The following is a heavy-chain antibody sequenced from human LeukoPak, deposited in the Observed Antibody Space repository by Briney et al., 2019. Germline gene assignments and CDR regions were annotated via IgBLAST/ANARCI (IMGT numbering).Heavy chain of an antibody. Sequence: NAGGSLRLSCAASGFTFSDYYMSWIRQAPGKGLEWVSYISSSGSTIYYADSVKGRFTISRDNAKNSLYLQMNSLRAEDTAVYYCAGEIAVAGSDYWGQGTQVTVSS. CDR3: AGEIAVAGSDY. V-gene: IGHV3-11*01. D-gene: IGHD6-19*01. J-gene: IGHJ4*02. CDR2: ISSSGSTI. CDR1: GFTFSDYY.